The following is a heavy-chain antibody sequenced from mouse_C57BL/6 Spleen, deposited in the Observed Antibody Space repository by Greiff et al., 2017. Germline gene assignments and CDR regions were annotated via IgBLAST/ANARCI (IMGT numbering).Heavy chain of an antibody. CDR2: INPSSGYT. CDR3: ARGGYGSSYDWYFDV. J-gene: IGHJ1*03. CDR1: GYTFTSYT. V-gene: IGHV1-4*01. Sequence: QVQLQQSGAELARPGASVKMSCKASGYTFTSYTMHWVKQRPGQGLEWIGYINPSSGYTKSNQKFKDKATLTADKSSSTAYMQLSSLTSEDSAVYYCARGGYGSSYDWYFDVWGTGTTVTVSS. D-gene: IGHD1-1*01.